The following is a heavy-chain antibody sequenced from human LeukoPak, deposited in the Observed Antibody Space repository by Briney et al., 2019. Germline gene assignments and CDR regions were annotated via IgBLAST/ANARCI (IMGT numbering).Heavy chain of an antibody. CDR2: ISSSSSYI. CDR1: GFTFSSYS. Sequence: RGSLRLSCAASGFTFSSYSMNWVRQAPGKGLEWVSSISSSSSYIYYADSVKGRFTISRDNAKNSLYLQMNSLRAEDTAVYYCARDPRAHIVVGWLREWYFDYWGQGTLVTVSS. D-gene: IGHD2-2*01. CDR3: ARDPRAHIVVGWLREWYFDY. V-gene: IGHV3-21*01. J-gene: IGHJ4*02.